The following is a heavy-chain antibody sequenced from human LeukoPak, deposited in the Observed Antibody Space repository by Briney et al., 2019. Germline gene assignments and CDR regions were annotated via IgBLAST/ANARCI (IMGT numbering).Heavy chain of an antibody. D-gene: IGHD3-22*01. Sequence: ASVKVSCKASGYTFTGYYMHWVRQAPGQGLEWMGWINPNSGGTNYAQKFQGRVTMTRDTSISTAYMELSRLRSDDTAVYYCAKDLHDSSGYYYRWGQGTLVTVSS. V-gene: IGHV1-2*02. CDR1: GYTFTGYY. CDR2: INPNSGGT. CDR3: AKDLHDSSGYYYR. J-gene: IGHJ4*02.